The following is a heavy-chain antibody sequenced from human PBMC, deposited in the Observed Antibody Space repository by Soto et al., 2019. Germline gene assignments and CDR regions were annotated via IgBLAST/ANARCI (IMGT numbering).Heavy chain of an antibody. Sequence: QVQLVQSGAEVKKPGASVKVSCKASGYTFTSYYMHWVRQAPGQGLEWMGIINPSGGSTSYAQKFQGGVTMTRDTSTSTVYMELSSLRSEVTAVYYCARERNYDLWSGYYYGMDVWGQGTTVNVSS. D-gene: IGHD3-3*01. CDR3: ARERNYDLWSGYYYGMDV. J-gene: IGHJ6*02. CDR1: GYTFTSYY. V-gene: IGHV1-46*01. CDR2: INPSGGST.